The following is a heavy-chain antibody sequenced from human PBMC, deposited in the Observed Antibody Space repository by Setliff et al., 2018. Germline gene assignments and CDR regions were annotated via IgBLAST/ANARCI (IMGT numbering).Heavy chain of an antibody. D-gene: IGHD2-8*01. Sequence: GSLRLSCAASGFTFSTFAMTWVRQAPGKGLEWVSSISGTGSNTYYGDSVKGRFTVSRDNAKNTLYLQMNSLRAEDTAVYYCLMIVLRWGQGTMVTVSS. CDR2: ISGTGSNT. CDR3: LMIVLR. J-gene: IGHJ3*01. V-gene: IGHV3-23*01. CDR1: GFTFSTFA.